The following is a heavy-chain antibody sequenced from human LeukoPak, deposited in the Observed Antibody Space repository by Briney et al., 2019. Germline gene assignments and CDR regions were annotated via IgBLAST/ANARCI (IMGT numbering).Heavy chain of an antibody. CDR1: GYSFSIYG. CDR2: ISAHNGNT. Sequence: WASVKVSCKASGYSFSIYGISWVRQAPGQGLEWMGWISAHNGNTNYAQNVQGRVTMTTDTSTSTAYMELRSLRSDDTAVYSCARTDYGDYSYYFDYWGQGTLVTVSS. V-gene: IGHV1-18*01. J-gene: IGHJ4*02. D-gene: IGHD4-17*01. CDR3: ARTDYGDYSYYFDY.